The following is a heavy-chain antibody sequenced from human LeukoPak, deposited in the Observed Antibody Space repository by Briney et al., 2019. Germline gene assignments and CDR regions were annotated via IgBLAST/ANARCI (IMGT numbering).Heavy chain of an antibody. Sequence: GGSLRLSCVGTGFTFSTYRMNWVRQAPGKGLEWVSVIYGGRNNTVYADSVKGRFTISRDNSRNTIYLQIDSLRAEDTATYYCAREFRQTYSSGWSLDYWGQGTLVTVSS. V-gene: IGHV3-NL1*01. CDR1: GFTFSTYR. CDR3: AREFRQTYSSGWSLDY. CDR2: IYGGRNNT. J-gene: IGHJ4*02. D-gene: IGHD6-19*01.